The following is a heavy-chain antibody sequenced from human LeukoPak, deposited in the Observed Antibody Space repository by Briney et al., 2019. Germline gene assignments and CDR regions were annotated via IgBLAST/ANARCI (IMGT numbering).Heavy chain of an antibody. CDR3: ARASPSWVFDY. CDR1: GASINSNNSY. CDR2: MDHTGNT. D-gene: IGHD7-27*01. J-gene: IGHJ4*02. V-gene: IGHV4-31*03. Sequence: SQTLSLTCTVSGASINSNNSYWSWIRQHPGKGLEWVGYMDHTGNTYNNPSLKSRVIISPDTSENQFSLKLNSVTAADTAVYYCARASPSWVFDYWGQGTLVTVSS.